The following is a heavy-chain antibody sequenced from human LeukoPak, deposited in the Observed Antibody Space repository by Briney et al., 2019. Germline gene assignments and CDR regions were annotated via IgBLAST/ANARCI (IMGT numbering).Heavy chain of an antibody. CDR3: AKDMSVAGTFQFDY. V-gene: IGHV3-9*01. J-gene: IGHJ4*02. D-gene: IGHD6-19*01. CDR1: GFTFDDYA. Sequence: GGSLRLSCAASGFTFDDYAMHWVRQATGKGLEWVSGISWNSGSIGYADSVKGRFTISRDNAKNSVYLQMNSLRAEDTALYYCAKDMSVAGTFQFDYWGQGTLVTVSS. CDR2: ISWNSGSI.